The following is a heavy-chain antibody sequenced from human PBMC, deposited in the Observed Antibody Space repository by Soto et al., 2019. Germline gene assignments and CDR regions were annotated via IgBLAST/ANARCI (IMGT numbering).Heavy chain of an antibody. V-gene: IGHV3-23*01. D-gene: IGHD4-17*01. Sequence: EVQLLESGGGLVQPGGPLRLSCAAFGFTFSCYAMSWARPAPGKGLEWVSVISGSGGSTYYADPVKGRFTLSRDNSTNALYLQMNSLRAEDTAVYYCARAPDDYGEIGPWDHWGQGTLVTVSS. CDR1: GFTFSCYA. CDR3: ARAPDDYGEIGPWDH. J-gene: IGHJ4*02. CDR2: ISGSGGST.